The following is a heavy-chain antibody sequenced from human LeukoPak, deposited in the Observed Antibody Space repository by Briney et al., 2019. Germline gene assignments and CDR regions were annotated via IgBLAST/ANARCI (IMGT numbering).Heavy chain of an antibody. CDR3: ARDYQLPYDY. D-gene: IGHD2-2*01. Sequence: PSETLSLTCTVSGGSISSYYWSWIRQPPGKGLEWIGYIYYSGSTNYNPSLKSRVTISVDTSKNQFSLKLSSVTAAGTAVYYCARDYQLPYDYWGQGTLVTVSS. J-gene: IGHJ4*02. V-gene: IGHV4-59*12. CDR1: GGSISSYY. CDR2: IYYSGST.